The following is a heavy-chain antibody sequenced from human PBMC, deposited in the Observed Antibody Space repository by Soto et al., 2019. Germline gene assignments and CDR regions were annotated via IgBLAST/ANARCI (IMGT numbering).Heavy chain of an antibody. V-gene: IGHV4-59*08. Sequence: SKTLSLTCTVSGGSTSSYYWSWIRQPPGKGLEWIGYIYYSGSTNYNPSLKSRVTISVDTSKNQFSLKLSSVTAADTAVYYCAGYDFWSGYYSFSNYYYYMDVWGKGTTVTVSS. J-gene: IGHJ6*03. CDR2: IYYSGST. CDR1: GGSTSSYY. D-gene: IGHD3-3*01. CDR3: AGYDFWSGYYSFSNYYYYMDV.